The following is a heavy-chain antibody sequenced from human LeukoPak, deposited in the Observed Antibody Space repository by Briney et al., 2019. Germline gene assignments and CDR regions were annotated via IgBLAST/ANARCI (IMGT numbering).Heavy chain of an antibody. V-gene: IGHV1-2*02. J-gene: IGHJ3*02. CDR2: INPNSGGT. D-gene: IGHD2-2*02. CDR3: ASPQLGYCSSTSCYNDAFDM. Sequence: GASVKVSCKASGHTFTGYYMHWVRQAPGQGLEWRGWINPNSGGTNYAQKFQGRVTMTRDTSISTAYMELSRLRSDDTAVYYCASPQLGYCSSTSCYNDAFDMWGQGTMVTVSS. CDR1: GHTFTGYY.